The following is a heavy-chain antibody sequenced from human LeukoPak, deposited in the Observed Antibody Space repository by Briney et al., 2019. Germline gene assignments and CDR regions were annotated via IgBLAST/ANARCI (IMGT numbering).Heavy chain of an antibody. J-gene: IGHJ4*02. CDR3: ARAQSGFDY. CDR1: GFTFSTYW. CDR2: VNSDGSST. V-gene: IGHV3-74*01. Sequence: GGSLRLSCAASGFTFSTYWMHWVRQAPGKGLVWVSGVNSDGSSTSYADSVKGRFTTSRDNAKNTLYLQMNSLRAEDTAVYYCARAQSGFDYWGQGTLVTVSS.